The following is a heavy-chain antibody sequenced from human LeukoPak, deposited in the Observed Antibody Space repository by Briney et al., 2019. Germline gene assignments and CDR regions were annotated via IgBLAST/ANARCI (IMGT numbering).Heavy chain of an antibody. CDR2: INHSGST. V-gene: IGHV4-34*01. CDR1: GGSFSGYY. CDR3: ARISYSSSWYYFDY. J-gene: IGHJ4*02. Sequence: SETLSLTCVVYGGSFSGYYWSWIRQPPGKGLEWIGEINHSGSTNYNPSLKSRVTISVDTSKNQFSLKLSSVTAADTAVYYCARISYSSSWYYFDYWGQGTLVTVSS. D-gene: IGHD6-13*01.